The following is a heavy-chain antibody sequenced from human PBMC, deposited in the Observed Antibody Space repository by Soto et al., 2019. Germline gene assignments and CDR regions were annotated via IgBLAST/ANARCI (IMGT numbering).Heavy chain of an antibody. D-gene: IGHD6-6*01. CDR3: ARVHSSSTGGLDY. Sequence: PGGSLRLSCAASGFIVSTYYMSWVRQAPGKGLEWVSVINAGGTTYYADSVKGRFSISRDNSKDTLYLQMNTLRAEDTSVYYCARVHSSSTGGLDYWGQGTLVTVSS. CDR2: INAGGTT. J-gene: IGHJ4*02. CDR1: GFIVSTYY. V-gene: IGHV3-53*01.